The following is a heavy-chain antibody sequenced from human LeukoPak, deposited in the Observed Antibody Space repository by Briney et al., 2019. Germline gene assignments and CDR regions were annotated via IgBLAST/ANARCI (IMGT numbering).Heavy chain of an antibody. CDR1: GFTFSSYW. Sequence: HTGGSLRLSCAASGFTFSSYWMHWVRQAPGKGPVWVSRINSDGSSTSYADSVKGRFTISRDNAKNTLYLQMNSLRAEDTAVYYCAREAGAAPTHDIDALDIWGQGTMVTVSS. J-gene: IGHJ3*02. D-gene: IGHD6-6*01. V-gene: IGHV3-74*01. CDR3: AREAGAAPTHDIDALDI. CDR2: INSDGSST.